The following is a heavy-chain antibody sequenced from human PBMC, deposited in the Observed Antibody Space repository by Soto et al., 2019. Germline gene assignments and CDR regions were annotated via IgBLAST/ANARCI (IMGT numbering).Heavy chain of an antibody. V-gene: IGHV4-31*03. D-gene: IGHD3-10*01. Sequence: SETLSLTCTVSGASSSSGGYYWSWIRQHPGKGLEWIGYIYYSGSTYYNPSLKSRVTISVDTSKNQFSLKLSSVTAADTAVYYCVRAGGFNWFDPWGQGTLVTVSS. J-gene: IGHJ5*02. CDR3: VRAGGFNWFDP. CDR2: IYYSGST. CDR1: GASSSSGGYY.